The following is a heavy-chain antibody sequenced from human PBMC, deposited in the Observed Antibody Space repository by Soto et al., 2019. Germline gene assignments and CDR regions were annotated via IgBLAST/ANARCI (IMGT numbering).Heavy chain of an antibody. V-gene: IGHV3-23*04. CDR3: AKVFDGDNYYYYGMDV. CDR2: ISGSGGST. Sequence: VQLVESGGGVVQPGRSLRLSCAASGFTFSSYAMSWVRQAPGKGLEWVSAISGSGGSTYYADSVKGRFTISRDNSKNTLYLQMNSLRAEDTAVYYCAKVFDGDNYYYYGMDVWGQGTTVTVSS. J-gene: IGHJ6*02. CDR1: GFTFSSYA. D-gene: IGHD4-17*01.